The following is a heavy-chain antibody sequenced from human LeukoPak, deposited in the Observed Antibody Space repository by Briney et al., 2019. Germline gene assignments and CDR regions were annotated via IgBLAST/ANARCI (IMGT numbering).Heavy chain of an antibody. Sequence: GGSLRLSCAASGFTFSSYWMTWVRQAPGKGLEWVANIKYDGSEEDYMDSVKGRFTISRDNAKNSLYLQMNSLRAEDTAVYYCARDIEAAGLFLDYWGQGTPVTVSS. D-gene: IGHD6-13*01. J-gene: IGHJ4*02. V-gene: IGHV3-7*01. CDR1: GFTFSSYW. CDR3: ARDIEAAGLFLDY. CDR2: IKYDGSEE.